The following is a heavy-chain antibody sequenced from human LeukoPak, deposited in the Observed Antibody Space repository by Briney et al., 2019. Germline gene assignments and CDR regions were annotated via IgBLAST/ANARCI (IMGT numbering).Heavy chain of an antibody. V-gene: IGHV4-59*01. CDR1: GGSISSYY. J-gene: IGHJ4*02. Sequence: SETLSLTCTVSGGSISSYYWSWIRQPPGKGLEWIGYIYYSGSTNYNPSLKSRVTISVDTSKNQFSLKLSSVIAADTAVDYCARGGYSSSWYLIDYWGQGTLVTVSS. CDR2: IYYSGST. D-gene: IGHD6-13*01. CDR3: ARGGYSSSWYLIDY.